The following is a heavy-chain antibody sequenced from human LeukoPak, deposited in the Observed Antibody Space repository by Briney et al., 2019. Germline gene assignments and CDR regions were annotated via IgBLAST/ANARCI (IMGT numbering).Heavy chain of an antibody. D-gene: IGHD1-26*01. CDR1: GFTFSGYD. CDR3: ARGGSFFVY. Sequence: GGSLRLSCAASGFTFSGYDMNWVRQAPGKGLEWVSYISSSGTTIYYADSVRGRLTISRDNAKNSLYLQMNGLRAEDTAVYYCARGGSFFVYWGQGTLVTVSS. J-gene: IGHJ4*02. V-gene: IGHV3-48*03. CDR2: ISSSGTTI.